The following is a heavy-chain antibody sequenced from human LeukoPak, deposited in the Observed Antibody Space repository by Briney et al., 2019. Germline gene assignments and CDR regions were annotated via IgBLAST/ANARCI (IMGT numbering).Heavy chain of an antibody. V-gene: IGHV5-51*01. CDR3: ARVAAAGSHYYYMDV. CDR1: GYSFTSYW. J-gene: IGHJ6*03. Sequence: GESLKISCKGSGYSFTSYWIGWVRQMPGKGLEWMGIIYPGDSDTRYSPSFQGQVTISADKSISTAYLQWSSLKASDTAMYYCARVAAAGSHYYYMDVWGKGTTVTVSS. CDR2: IYPGDSDT. D-gene: IGHD6-13*01.